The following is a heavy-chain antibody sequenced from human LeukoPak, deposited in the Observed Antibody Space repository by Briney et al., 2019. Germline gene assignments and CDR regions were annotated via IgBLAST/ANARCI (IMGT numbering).Heavy chain of an antibody. CDR2: INPNSGGT. CDR1: GYTFTGYY. CDR3: ARDTAMVTYWFDP. D-gene: IGHD5-18*01. J-gene: IGHJ5*02. V-gene: IGHV1-2*02. Sequence: ASVKVSCKASGYTFTGYYMHWVRQAPGQGLEWMGWINPNSGGTNYAQKFQGRVTMTRDTSITTAYMELNRLRSDDMAVYYCARDTAMVTYWFDPWGQGTLVTVSS.